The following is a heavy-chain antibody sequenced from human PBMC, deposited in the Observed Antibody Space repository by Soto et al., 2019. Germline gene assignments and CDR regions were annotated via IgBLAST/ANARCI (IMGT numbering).Heavy chain of an antibody. CDR1: GYTFTSYV. J-gene: IGHJ4*02. V-gene: IGHV1-18*01. CDR3: ARDNRRYCSGGSCYRDY. Sequence: ALVKLSCKASGYTFTSYVISWVRQAPGQGLEWMGWISAYNGNTNYAQKLQGRVTMTTDTSTGTAYMELRSLRSDDTAVYYCARDNRRYCSGGSCYRDYWGQGTLVTVSS. D-gene: IGHD2-15*01. CDR2: ISAYNGNT.